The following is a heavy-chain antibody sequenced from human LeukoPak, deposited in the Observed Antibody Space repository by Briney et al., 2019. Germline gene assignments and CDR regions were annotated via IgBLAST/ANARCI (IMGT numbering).Heavy chain of an antibody. V-gene: IGHV3-23*01. CDR3: ARSPFASSSSVLSQLDY. D-gene: IGHD6-6*01. Sequence: GGSLRLSCAASGFTFSSYTMSWVRQAPGKGLEWVSAISGSGGSTYYADSVNGRFTISRDNSKTTLYLQMNSLRAEDTAVYYCARSPFASSSSVLSQLDYWGQGTLVTVSS. CDR2: ISGSGGST. J-gene: IGHJ4*02. CDR1: GFTFSSYT.